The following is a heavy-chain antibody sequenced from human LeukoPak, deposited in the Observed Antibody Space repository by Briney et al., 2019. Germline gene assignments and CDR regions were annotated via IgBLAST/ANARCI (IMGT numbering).Heavy chain of an antibody. CDR2: VNSDGSTT. V-gene: IGHV3-74*01. D-gene: IGHD6-6*01. CDR3: ARRSAARDAFDI. CDR1: GFTFSSYG. J-gene: IGHJ3*02. Sequence: GGSLRLSCAASGFTFSSYGMSWVRQAPGKGLVWVSRVNSDGSTTSYADSVKGRFTISRDNAKNTLYLQMNSLRAEDTAVYYCARRSAARDAFDIWGQGTMVTVSS.